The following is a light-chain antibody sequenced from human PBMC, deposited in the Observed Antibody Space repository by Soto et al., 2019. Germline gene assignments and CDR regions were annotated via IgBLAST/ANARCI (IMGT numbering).Light chain of an antibody. CDR1: QGISTY. Sequence: DLQLTQSPSFLSASVGDRVTITCRASQGISTYLAWYLQRPGKAPKLLIYGASTLQSGVPSRFSGSGTGTEFTLTISTLQPEDCGTYYCQQLNSACYALGQGTKLEIK. J-gene: IGKJ2*01. CDR3: QQLNSACYA. CDR2: GAS. V-gene: IGKV1-9*01.